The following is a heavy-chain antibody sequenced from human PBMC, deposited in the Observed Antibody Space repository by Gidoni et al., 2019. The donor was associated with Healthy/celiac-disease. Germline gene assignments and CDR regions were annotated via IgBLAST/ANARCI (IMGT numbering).Heavy chain of an antibody. D-gene: IGHD3-10*01. Sequence: EVQLVASGGGLVKPGGSLRLSCAASGFTFSSYSMNWVRQAPGKGLEWVSSISSSSSYIYYADSVKGRFTISRDNAKNSLYLQMNSLRAEDTAVYYCASPTMVRGSERGHYWGQGTLVTVSS. CDR3: ASPTMVRGSERGHY. J-gene: IGHJ4*02. CDR1: GFTFSSYS. V-gene: IGHV3-21*01. CDR2: ISSSSSYI.